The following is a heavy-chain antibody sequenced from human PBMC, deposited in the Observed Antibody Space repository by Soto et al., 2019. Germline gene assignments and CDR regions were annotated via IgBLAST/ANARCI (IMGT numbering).Heavy chain of an antibody. D-gene: IGHD3-3*01. V-gene: IGHV3-30*18. CDR2: ISYDGSNK. J-gene: IGHJ6*02. Sequence: PGGSLRLSCAASRFTFNNYNMHWVRQAPGKGLEWVAVISYDGSNKYYADSVKGRFTISRDNSKNTLDLQMNSLRAEDSAIYYCAKGVRAHYYYNAMAVWGQGTTVTVS. CDR1: RFTFNNYN. CDR3: AKGVRAHYYYNAMAV.